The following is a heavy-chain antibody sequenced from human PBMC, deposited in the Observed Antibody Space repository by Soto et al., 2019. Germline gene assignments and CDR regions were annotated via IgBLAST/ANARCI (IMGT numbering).Heavy chain of an antibody. CDR1: GFSLNHPRMG. V-gene: IGHV2-26*01. Sequence: QVTLKESGPVLVKPTETLTLTCTVSGFSLNHPRMGVSWIRQPPGKALEWLAHISSSDEKAYSTSLSSRLPIAKDTSESQVGLTMTNMDPVDRATYYSARMLYYAIDVWGQGNTVAVSS. CDR3: ARMLYYAIDV. CDR2: ISSSDEK. J-gene: IGHJ6*02.